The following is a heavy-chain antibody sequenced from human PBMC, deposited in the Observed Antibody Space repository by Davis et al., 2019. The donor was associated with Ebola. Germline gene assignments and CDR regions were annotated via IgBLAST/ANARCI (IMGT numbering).Heavy chain of an antibody. CDR2: ISGSGGST. CDR1: GFTFGDYA. CDR3: AKRIVAVLTP. V-gene: IGHV3-23*01. Sequence: GESLKISCTASGFTFGDYAMSWVRQAPGKGLEWLSAISGSGGSTYYADSVKGRFTISRDNSKKMMYLQMNSLRAEDTAVYYCAKRIVAVLTPWGQGTLVTVSS. D-gene: IGHD2-15*01. J-gene: IGHJ5*02.